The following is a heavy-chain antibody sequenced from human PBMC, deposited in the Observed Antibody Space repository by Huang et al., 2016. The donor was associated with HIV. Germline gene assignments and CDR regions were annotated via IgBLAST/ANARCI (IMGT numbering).Heavy chain of an antibody. V-gene: IGHV3-74*01. CDR2: NSRDGSET. D-gene: IGHD6-13*01. CDR1: GFTFRYHW. J-gene: IGHJ6*03. CDR3: AKNPSITAVDSDYYYYYMDV. Sequence: EVQLVESGGGLVQPGGYLRLSCADSGFTFRYHWMHWVRQAPGKGLEGGSRNSRDGSETSHADSVKGRFTSSRDNAQNTVHLHMNRLRAEDTAVYFCAKNPSITAVDSDYYYYYMDVWGKGTTVTVS.